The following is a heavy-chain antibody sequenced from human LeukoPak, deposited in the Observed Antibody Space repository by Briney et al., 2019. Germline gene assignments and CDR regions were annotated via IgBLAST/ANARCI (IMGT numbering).Heavy chain of an antibody. CDR2: IYYSGST. Sequence: PSETLSLTCTVSGGSISSSSYYWGWIRQPPGKGLEWIGSIYYSGSTNYRPSLKSRVTISVDTSKNQVSLKLSSVTAADTAVYYCARGRSSGYYTEFDYWGQGTLVTVSS. J-gene: IGHJ4*02. CDR3: ARGRSSGYYTEFDY. CDR1: GGSISSSSYY. V-gene: IGHV4-39*07. D-gene: IGHD3-22*01.